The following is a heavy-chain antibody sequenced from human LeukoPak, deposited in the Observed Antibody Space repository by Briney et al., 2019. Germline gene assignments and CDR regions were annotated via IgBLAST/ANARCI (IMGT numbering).Heavy chain of an antibody. J-gene: IGHJ4*02. D-gene: IGHD3-22*01. CDR3: ARYEEGYYDSSGYYSFDY. Sequence: VASVKVSCKASGYTFTGYYMHWVRQAPGQGLEWMGWINPNSGGTNYAQKFQGRVTMTRDTSISTAYMELSRLRSDDTAVYYCARYEEGYYDSSGYYSFDYWGQGTLVTVSS. CDR1: GYTFTGYY. V-gene: IGHV1-2*02. CDR2: INPNSGGT.